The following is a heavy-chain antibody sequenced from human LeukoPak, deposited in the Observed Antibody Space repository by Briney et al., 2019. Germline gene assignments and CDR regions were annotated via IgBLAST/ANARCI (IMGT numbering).Heavy chain of an antibody. CDR2: ISYDGINI. V-gene: IGHV3-30*04. D-gene: IGHD3-3*01. CDR1: GFFFSSYT. J-gene: IGHJ4*02. CDR3: ARCRDYNFWSGSAFDY. Sequence: GGSLRLSCAASGFFFSSYTMHWVRQAPGKGPEWVAVISYDGINIDYADSVKGRFTISRDNSKNTLYLQMNSLRAEDTAVYYCARCRDYNFWSGSAFDYWGQGTLVTVSS.